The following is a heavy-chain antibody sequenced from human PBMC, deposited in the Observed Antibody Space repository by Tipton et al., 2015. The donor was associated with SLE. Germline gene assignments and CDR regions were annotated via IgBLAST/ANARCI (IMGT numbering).Heavy chain of an antibody. CDR3: ARQRLRYSSSWSPNWFDP. V-gene: IGHV4-39*01. CDR2: IYYSGST. J-gene: IGHJ5*02. Sequence: LRLSCTVSGGSISSSSYYWGWIRQPPGKGLEWIGSIYYSGSTYYNPSLKSRVTISVDTSKNQFSLRLNSVTAADTALYYCARQRLRYSSSWSPNWFDPWDQGTPFTVSS. CDR1: GGSISSSSYY. D-gene: IGHD6-13*01.